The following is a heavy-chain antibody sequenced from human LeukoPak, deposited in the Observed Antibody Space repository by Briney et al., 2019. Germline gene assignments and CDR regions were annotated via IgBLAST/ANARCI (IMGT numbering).Heavy chain of an antibody. CDR1: GFTFSSYA. Sequence: GGSLRLSCAASGFTFSSYAMHWVRQAPGKGLEYVSAINSNGGSTYYANSVKGRFTISRDNSKNTLYLQMGSLRAEDMAVYYCARDHRPYSGSYGVDYWGQGTLVTVSS. J-gene: IGHJ4*02. D-gene: IGHD1-26*01. CDR3: ARDHRPYSGSYGVDY. CDR2: INSNGGST. V-gene: IGHV3-64*01.